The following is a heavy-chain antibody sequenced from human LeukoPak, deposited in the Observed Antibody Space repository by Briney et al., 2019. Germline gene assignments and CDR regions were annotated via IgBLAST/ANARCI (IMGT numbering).Heavy chain of an antibody. V-gene: IGHV4-34*01. CDR2: INHSGST. CDR3: ARGLGSD. D-gene: IGHD6-25*01. Sequence: GSLRLSCAASGFTFATYTMNWVRQAPGKGLEWIGEINHSGSTNYNPSLKSRVTISVDTSKNQFSLKLSSVTAADTAVYYCARGLGSDWGQGTLVTVSS. CDR1: GFTFATYT. J-gene: IGHJ4*02.